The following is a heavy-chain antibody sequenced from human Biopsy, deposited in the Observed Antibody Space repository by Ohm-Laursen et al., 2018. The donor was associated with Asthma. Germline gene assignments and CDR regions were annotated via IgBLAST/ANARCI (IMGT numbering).Heavy chain of an antibody. J-gene: IGHJ6*02. CDR2: ISYDGSNK. CDR1: GFTFSSYG. V-gene: IGHV3-30*18. Sequence: SLRLSCAATGFTFSSYGMHWVRQAPGKGLEWVAVISYDGSNKYYADSVKGRFTISRDNSKNTLYLQMNSLRAEDTAVYYCAKWDTYYDFWSGYYTRYNYYYYGMDVWGQGTTVTVSS. CDR3: AKWDTYYDFWSGYYTRYNYYYYGMDV. D-gene: IGHD3-3*01.